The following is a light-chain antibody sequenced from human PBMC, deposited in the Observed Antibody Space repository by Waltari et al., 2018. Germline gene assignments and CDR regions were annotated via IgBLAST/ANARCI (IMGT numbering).Light chain of an antibody. CDR3: QQYFVFPYT. CDR1: QGILNS. V-gene: IGKV1-NL1*01. Sequence: DIQMTQSPSSLSASVGDTVTITCRTSQGILNSLAWYQQKSGKAPKVLLSTASRLQSGVPSRFSGSGSETLYTLTISGLQPEDFATYYCQQYFVFPYTFGQGTKLEI. CDR2: TAS. J-gene: IGKJ2*01.